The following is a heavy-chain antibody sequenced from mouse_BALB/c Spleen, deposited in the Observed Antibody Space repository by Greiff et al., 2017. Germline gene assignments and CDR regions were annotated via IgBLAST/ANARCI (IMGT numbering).Heavy chain of an antibody. CDR3: ARAYYGNYAWFAY. V-gene: IGHV5-12-2*01. CDR1: GFTFSSYT. CDR2: ISNGGGST. D-gene: IGHD2-10*01. Sequence: EVMLVESGGGLVQPGGSLKLSCAASGFTFSSYTMSWVRQTPEKRLEWVAYISNGGGSTYYPDTVKGRFTISRDNAKNTLYLQMSSLKSEDTAMYYCARAYYGNYAWFAYWGQGTLVTVSA. J-gene: IGHJ3*01.